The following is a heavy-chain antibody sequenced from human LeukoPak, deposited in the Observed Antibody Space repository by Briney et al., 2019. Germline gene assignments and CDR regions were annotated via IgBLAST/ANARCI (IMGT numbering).Heavy chain of an antibody. CDR3: ARVVYCSGGSCEGIDY. Sequence: SETLSLTCTVSSDSISSYYWSWIRQPPGKGLEWIGDIYYSGSTNYNPSLKSRVTISVDTSKNQFSLKLSSVTAADTAVYYCARVVYCSGGSCEGIDYWGQGTLVTVSS. CDR1: SDSISSYY. D-gene: IGHD2-15*01. J-gene: IGHJ4*02. V-gene: IGHV4-59*01. CDR2: IYYSGST.